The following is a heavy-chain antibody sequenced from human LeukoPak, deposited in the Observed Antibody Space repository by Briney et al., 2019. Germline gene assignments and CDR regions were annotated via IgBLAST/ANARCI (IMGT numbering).Heavy chain of an antibody. V-gene: IGHV4-4*07. D-gene: IGHD3-22*01. CDR3: AGQYYHDSSGYYDSLYFQN. Sequence: PSETLSLTCTASGASISNYYLSWIRLPAGKGLEWIGCLYTSGSAKYNPSLRSRATMSVDTSKNQFSLKLSSVTAADTAVYYCAGQYYHDSSGYYDSLYFQNWGQGTLVTVSS. CDR2: LYTSGSA. CDR1: GASISNYY. J-gene: IGHJ1*01.